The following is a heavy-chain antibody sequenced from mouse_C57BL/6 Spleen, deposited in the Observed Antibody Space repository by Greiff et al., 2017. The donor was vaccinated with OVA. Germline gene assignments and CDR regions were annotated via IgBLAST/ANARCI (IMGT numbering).Heavy chain of an antibody. V-gene: IGHV1-82*01. CDR2: IYPGDGDT. Sequence: QVTLKESGPELVKPGASVKISCKASGYAFSSSWMNWVKQRPGKGLEWIGRIYPGDGDTNYNGKFKGKATLTADKSSSTAYMQLSSLTSEDSAVYFCARGIYYGNYGAMDYWGQGTTLTVSS. CDR3: ARGIYYGNYGAMDY. J-gene: IGHJ2*01. CDR1: GYAFSSSW. D-gene: IGHD2-1*01.